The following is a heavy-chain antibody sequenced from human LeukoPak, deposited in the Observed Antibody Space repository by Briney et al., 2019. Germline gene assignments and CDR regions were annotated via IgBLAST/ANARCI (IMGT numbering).Heavy chain of an antibody. CDR1: GGSISSSSYY. V-gene: IGHV4-61*05. CDR2: IYYSGST. Sequence: SETLSLTCTVSGGSISSSSYYWGWIRQPPGKGLEWIGYIYYSGSTNYNPSLKSRVTISVDTSKNQFSLKLSSVTAADTAVYYCARAGDYYDSSGYYHGAYAFDIWGQGTMVTVSS. D-gene: IGHD3-22*01. CDR3: ARAGDYYDSSGYYHGAYAFDI. J-gene: IGHJ3*02.